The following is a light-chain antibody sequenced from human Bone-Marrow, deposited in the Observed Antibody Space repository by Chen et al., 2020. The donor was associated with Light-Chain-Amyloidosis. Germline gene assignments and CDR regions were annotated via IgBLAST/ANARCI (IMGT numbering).Light chain of an antibody. CDR3: QSADSSGTYEVI. Sequence: SYELPQPPSVSVSPGQTASITCSGDDLPTKYAYWYQQKPGQATVLVIHRDTERPSGISERFSGSSSGTTATLTISGVQAEDEADYHWQSADSSGTYEVIFGGGTKLTVL. CDR1: DLPTKY. J-gene: IGLJ2*01. V-gene: IGLV3-25*03. CDR2: RDT.